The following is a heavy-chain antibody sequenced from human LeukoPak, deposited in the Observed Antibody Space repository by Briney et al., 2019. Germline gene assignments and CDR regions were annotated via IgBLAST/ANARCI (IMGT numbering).Heavy chain of an antibody. CDR3: AKIPLGGHWVDFDY. Sequence: GGSLRLSCAASGFTFSSYSMNWVRQAPGKGLEWVSSISSSSSYIYYADSVKGRFTISRDNAKNSLYLQMNSLRAEDTAVYYCAKIPLGGHWVDFDYWGQGTLVTVSS. D-gene: IGHD3-16*01. V-gene: IGHV3-21*04. J-gene: IGHJ4*02. CDR1: GFTFSSYS. CDR2: ISSSSSYI.